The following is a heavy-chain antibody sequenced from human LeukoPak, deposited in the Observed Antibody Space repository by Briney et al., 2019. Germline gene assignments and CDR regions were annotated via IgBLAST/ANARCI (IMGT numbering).Heavy chain of an antibody. V-gene: IGHV4-38-2*02. Sequence: SETLSLTCTVSGYSISSGYYWGWIRQPPGKGLECIGSIYHSGSTYYNPSLKSRVTISVDTSKNQFSLKLSSVTAADTAVYYCARASMVAATPIDYYFDYWGQGTQVTVSS. D-gene: IGHD2-15*01. CDR1: GYSISSGYY. J-gene: IGHJ4*02. CDR2: IYHSGST. CDR3: ARASMVAATPIDYYFDY.